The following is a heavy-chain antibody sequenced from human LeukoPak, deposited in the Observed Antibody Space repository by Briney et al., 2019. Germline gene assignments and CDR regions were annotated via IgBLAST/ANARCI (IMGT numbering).Heavy chain of an antibody. J-gene: IGHJ4*02. D-gene: IGHD5-18*01. CDR2: INPNSGGT. CDR1: GGTFSSYA. Sequence: ASVKVSCKASGGTFSSYAISWVRQAPGQGLEWMGWINPNSGGTNYAQKFQGRVTMTRDTSISTAYMELSRLRSDDTAVYYCARGGYYSYGYIDYWGQGTLVTVSS. CDR3: ARGGYYSYGYIDY. V-gene: IGHV1-2*02.